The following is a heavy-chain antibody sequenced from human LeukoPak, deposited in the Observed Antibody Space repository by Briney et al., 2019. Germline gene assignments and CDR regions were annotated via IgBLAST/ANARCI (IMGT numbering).Heavy chain of an antibody. Sequence: TGGSLRLSCAASGFTFSSYWMSWVRQAPGKGLEWVANIKQDGSEKYYVDSVKGRFTISRDNAKNSLYLQMNSLRAEDTAVYYCASSSGPNDFDYWGQGTLVTVSS. CDR2: IKQDGSEK. D-gene: IGHD4/OR15-4a*01. J-gene: IGHJ4*02. CDR3: ASSSGPNDFDY. CDR1: GFTFSSYW. V-gene: IGHV3-7*01.